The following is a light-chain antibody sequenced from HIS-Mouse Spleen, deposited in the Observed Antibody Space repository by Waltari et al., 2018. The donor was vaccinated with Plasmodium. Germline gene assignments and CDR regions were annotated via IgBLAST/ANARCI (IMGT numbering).Light chain of an antibody. CDR3: CSYAGSSTYV. Sequence: QSALTQPASVSGSPGQSITISCTGTSRAAGSYNLVSWYQQHPGKAPKLMIYEGSKRPSGVSNRFSGSKSGNTASLTISGLQAEDEADYYCCSYAGSSTYVFGTGTKVTVL. J-gene: IGLJ1*01. V-gene: IGLV2-23*01. CDR2: EGS. CDR1: SRAAGSYNL.